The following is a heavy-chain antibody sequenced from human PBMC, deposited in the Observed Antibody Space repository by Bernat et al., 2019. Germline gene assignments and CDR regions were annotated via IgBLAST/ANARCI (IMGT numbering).Heavy chain of an antibody. V-gene: IGHV3-7*03. CDR1: GFTFSSYW. D-gene: IGHD6-19*01. CDR2: IKQDGSEK. Sequence: EVQLLESGGGLVQPGGSLRLSCAASGFTFSSYWMSWVRQAPGKGLEWVANIKQDGSEKYYVDSVKGRFTISRDNAKNSLYLQMNSLRAEDTAVYYCARDSSGWYYYFDYWGQGTLVTVSS. CDR3: ARDSSGWYYYFDY. J-gene: IGHJ4*02.